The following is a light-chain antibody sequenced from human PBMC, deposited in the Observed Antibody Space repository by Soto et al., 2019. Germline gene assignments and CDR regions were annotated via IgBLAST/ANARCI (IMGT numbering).Light chain of an antibody. Sequence: QSALTQPASVSGAPGQSITISCTGTSSDIGGYNYVSWYQQHPGKAPKLMIYEVSNRPSGVSNRFSGSKSGNTASLTISGLQAEYETDYYCSSFTSSNTPGYVFGTGTKLTV. CDR2: EVS. V-gene: IGLV2-14*01. CDR3: SSFTSSNTPGYV. J-gene: IGLJ1*01. CDR1: SSDIGGYNY.